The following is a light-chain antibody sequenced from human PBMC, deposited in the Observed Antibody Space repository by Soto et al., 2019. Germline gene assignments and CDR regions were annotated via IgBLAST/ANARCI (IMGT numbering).Light chain of an antibody. Sequence: IQMTQSPSTLSTSVGDRVTITSRASRRLQTWLAWYQQKPGKVPKLLIYQASSLQNGVPARFIGSGSGTEFTLTISSLQPDDFATYYCQHYNSYSEAFGQGTKVDIK. CDR3: QHYNSYSEA. CDR2: QAS. J-gene: IGKJ1*01. V-gene: IGKV1-5*03. CDR1: RRLQTW.